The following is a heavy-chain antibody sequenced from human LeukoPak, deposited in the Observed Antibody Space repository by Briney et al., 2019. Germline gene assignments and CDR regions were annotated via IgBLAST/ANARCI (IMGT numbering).Heavy chain of an antibody. Sequence: ASVRVSCKVSEYSLTELSMHWVRQAPGKGLAWMGGFDPEEGETIYAQKFQGRVIMTEDTSTHTAYMELSSLRSEDTAVYYCARDNSVEDIAWWFDPWGQGTLVTVSP. D-gene: IGHD4-23*01. CDR2: FDPEEGET. V-gene: IGHV1-24*01. CDR3: ARDNSVEDIAWWFDP. J-gene: IGHJ5*02. CDR1: EYSLTELS.